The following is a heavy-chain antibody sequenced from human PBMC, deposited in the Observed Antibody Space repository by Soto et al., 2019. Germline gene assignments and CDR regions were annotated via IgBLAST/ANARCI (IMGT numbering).Heavy chain of an antibody. J-gene: IGHJ6*02. CDR1: GFTFSSYS. CDR2: ISSSSSYI. CDR3: ARDPCGSFYYGMDV. V-gene: IGHV3-21*01. D-gene: IGHD6-25*01. Sequence: GGSLRLSCAASGFTFSSYSMNWVRQAPGKGLEWVSSISSSSSYIYYADSVKGRFTISRDNAKNSLYLQMNSLRAEDTAVYYCARDPCGSFYYGMDVWGQGTSVTVSS.